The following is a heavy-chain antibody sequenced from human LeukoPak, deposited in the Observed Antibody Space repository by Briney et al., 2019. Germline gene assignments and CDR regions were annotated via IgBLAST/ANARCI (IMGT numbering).Heavy chain of an antibody. Sequence: SQTLSLTCAVSGGSISSGGYSWSWIRQPPGKGLEWIGYIYHRGSTYYNPSLKSRVTISVDRSKNQFSLKLSSVTAADTAVYYCASTPRGNYYDSSGPSPHYFDYWGQGTLVTVSS. CDR3: ASTPRGNYYDSSGPSPHYFDY. V-gene: IGHV4-30-2*01. CDR1: GGSISSGGYS. D-gene: IGHD3-22*01. J-gene: IGHJ4*02. CDR2: IYHRGST.